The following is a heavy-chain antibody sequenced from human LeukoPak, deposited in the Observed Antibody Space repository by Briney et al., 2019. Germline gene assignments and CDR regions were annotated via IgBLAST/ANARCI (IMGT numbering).Heavy chain of an antibody. V-gene: IGHV1-2*02. CDR3: ARAPMIVVVFPPRLDF. Sequence: ASVRVSCKTSGYTFTGYYMHWVRQAPGQGLEWMGWINPNTGGTNYAQKFQGRVTMTSDTSISTAYMELSSLRSDDTAMYYCARAPMIVVVFPPRLDFWGQGTLVTVSS. CDR1: GYTFTGYY. D-gene: IGHD3-22*01. J-gene: IGHJ4*02. CDR2: INPNTGGT.